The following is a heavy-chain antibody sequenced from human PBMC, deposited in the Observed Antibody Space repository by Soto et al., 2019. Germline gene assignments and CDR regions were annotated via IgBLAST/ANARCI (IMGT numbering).Heavy chain of an antibody. CDR3: AKDEIGYGDYYPLYY. D-gene: IGHD4-17*01. J-gene: IGHJ4*02. Sequence: QVQLVESGGGVVQPGRSLRLSCAASGFTFSSYGMHWVRQAPGKGLEWVAVISYDGSNKYYADSVKGRFTISRDNSKNTLYLQMNSLRAEDTAVYYCAKDEIGYGDYYPLYYWGQGTLVTVSS. CDR1: GFTFSSYG. V-gene: IGHV3-30*18. CDR2: ISYDGSNK.